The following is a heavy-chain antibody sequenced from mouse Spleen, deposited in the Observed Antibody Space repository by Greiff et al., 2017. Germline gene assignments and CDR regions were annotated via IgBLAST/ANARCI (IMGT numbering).Heavy chain of an antibody. V-gene: IGHV5-17*01. J-gene: IGHJ3*01. CDR2: TSSGSSNI. CDR1: GFTFRDYG. D-gene: IGHD2-3*01. Sequence: EVKVEESGGGLVKPGGSLKLSFEVSGFTFRDYGIHWVRLAPETGLDCVAYTSSGSSNIYYAYTVKGRFTISRDNAKNTLFLQMTSLKSEGTAMNYCAWGDVYSFAYWGQGPLVTVSA. CDR3: AWGDVYSFAY.